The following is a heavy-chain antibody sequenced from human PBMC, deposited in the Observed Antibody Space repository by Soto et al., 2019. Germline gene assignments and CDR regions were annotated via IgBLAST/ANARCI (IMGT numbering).Heavy chain of an antibody. D-gene: IGHD3-10*01. V-gene: IGHV1-24*01. J-gene: IGHJ5*02. CDR3: ATTVVYYYGSGSYRNWFDP. CDR2: FDPGDGET. CDR1: GYTLTELS. Sequence: GASVKVSCKVSGYTLTELSMHWVRQAPGKGLEWMGGFDPGDGETIYAQKFQGRVTMTEDTSTDTAYMELSSLRSEDTAVYYCATTVVYYYGSGSYRNWFDPWGQGTLVTVSS.